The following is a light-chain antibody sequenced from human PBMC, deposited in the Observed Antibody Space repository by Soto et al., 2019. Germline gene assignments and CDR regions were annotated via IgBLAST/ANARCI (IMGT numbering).Light chain of an antibody. CDR2: GAS. CDR3: QHYAHNSPIT. Sequence: EIVLTQSPGTLSLSPGERATLSCRASQSVSSRLAWYQHRPGQAPRLLISGASSRATGIPDRFSGSGSGTDLTLTISRLEPEDFALYYCQHYAHNSPITFGQGTRLEIK. V-gene: IGKV3-20*01. CDR1: QSVSSR. J-gene: IGKJ5*01.